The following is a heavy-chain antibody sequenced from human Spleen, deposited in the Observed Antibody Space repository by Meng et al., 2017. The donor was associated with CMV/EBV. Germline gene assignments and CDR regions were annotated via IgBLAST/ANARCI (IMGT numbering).Heavy chain of an antibody. Sequence: GGSLRLSCAASGFTFSIYWISWVRQAPGKGLEWMGWINPNSGGTNYAQKFQGRVTMTRDTSISTAYMEVSRLRSDDTAVYYRARVGDWYQLLYHFDYWGQGTLVTVSS. CDR3: ARVGDWYQLLYHFDY. V-gene: IGHV1-2*02. J-gene: IGHJ4*02. CDR2: INPNSGGT. D-gene: IGHD2-2*02. CDR1: GFTFSIYW.